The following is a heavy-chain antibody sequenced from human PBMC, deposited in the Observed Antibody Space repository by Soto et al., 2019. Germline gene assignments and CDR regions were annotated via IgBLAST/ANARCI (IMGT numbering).Heavy chain of an antibody. CDR2: IYYSGST. V-gene: IGHV4-39*01. J-gene: IGHJ3*02. CDR1: GGSISSSSYY. Sequence: QLQLQESGPGLVKPSETLSLTCTVSGGSISSSSYYWGWIRQPPGKGLEWIGSIYYSGSTYYNPSLKSRVTISVDTSKIQFPLKLSSLTAADTAVYYCAVIAAAGSYAFDIWGQGTMVTVSS. D-gene: IGHD6-13*01. CDR3: AVIAAAGSYAFDI.